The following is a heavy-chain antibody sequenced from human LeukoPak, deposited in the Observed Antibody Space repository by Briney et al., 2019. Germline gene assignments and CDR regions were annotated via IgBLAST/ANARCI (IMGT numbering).Heavy chain of an antibody. CDR2: INPNSGGT. CDR1: GYTFTGYY. V-gene: IGHV1-2*02. Sequence: ASVKVSCKASGYTFTGYYMHWVRQAPGQGLEWMGWINPNSGGTNYAQKFQGRVTMTRDTSISTAYMELSRLRSDDTAVYYCARDPRASGWPGYYFDYWGQGIPVTVST. D-gene: IGHD6-19*01. CDR3: ARDPRASGWPGYYFDY. J-gene: IGHJ4*02.